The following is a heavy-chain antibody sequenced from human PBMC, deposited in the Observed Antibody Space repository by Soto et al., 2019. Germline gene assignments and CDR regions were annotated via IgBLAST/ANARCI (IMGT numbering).Heavy chain of an antibody. V-gene: IGHV3-48*03. D-gene: IGHD4-17*01. CDR2: ISSAASTT. CDR3: ARLAGHGAWPDY. J-gene: IGHJ4*02. Sequence: GALRLSCAASGFIFGSYEMDWVRQAPGKGLEWVSHISSAASTTYYADSVKGRFTVSRDNAKNSLYLQMNNLRAEDTAVYYCARLAGHGAWPDYWGQGTLVTVSS. CDR1: GFIFGSYE.